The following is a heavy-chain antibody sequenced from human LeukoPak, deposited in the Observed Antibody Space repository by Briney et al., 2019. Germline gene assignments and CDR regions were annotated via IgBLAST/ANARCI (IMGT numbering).Heavy chain of an antibody. CDR1: GGSISSSSCY. D-gene: IGHD6-19*01. CDR2: INHSGST. J-gene: IGHJ4*02. Sequence: SETLSLTCTVSGGSISSSSCYWGWIRQPPGKGLEWIGEINHSGSTNYNPSLKSRVTISVDTSKNQFSLKLSSVTAADTAVYYCARRGSSGWYYWGQGTLVTVSS. CDR3: ARRGSSGWYY. V-gene: IGHV4-39*07.